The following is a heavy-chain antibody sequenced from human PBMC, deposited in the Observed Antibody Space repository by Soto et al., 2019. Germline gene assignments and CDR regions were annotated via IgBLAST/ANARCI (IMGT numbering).Heavy chain of an antibody. CDR3: ARTGSSWYQTTYYVDY. J-gene: IGHJ4*02. D-gene: IGHD6-13*01. V-gene: IGHV3-33*01. Sequence: QVQLVESGGGVVQPGRSLRLSCAASGFTFSSYGMHWVRQAPGKGLEWVAVIWYDGSNKYYADSVKGRFTISRDNSKNTLYLQMNSLRAEDTAVYYCARTGSSWYQTTYYVDYWGQGTLVTVSS. CDR2: IWYDGSNK. CDR1: GFTFSSYG.